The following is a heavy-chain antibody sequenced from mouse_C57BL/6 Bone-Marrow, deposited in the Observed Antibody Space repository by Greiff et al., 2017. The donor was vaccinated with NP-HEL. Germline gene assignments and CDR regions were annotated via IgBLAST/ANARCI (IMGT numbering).Heavy chain of an antibody. CDR1: GYTFTSYW. CDR3: ARLELGHWYFDV. V-gene: IGHV1-72*01. D-gene: IGHD4-1*01. J-gene: IGHJ1*03. Sequence: QVQLQQPGAELVKPGASVKLSCKASGYTFTSYWMHWVKQRPGRGLEWLGRIDPNSGGTKYNEKFKSKATLTVDKPSSTAYMQLSSLTSEDAAVYYCARLELGHWYFDVWGTGTTVTVSS. CDR2: IDPNSGGT.